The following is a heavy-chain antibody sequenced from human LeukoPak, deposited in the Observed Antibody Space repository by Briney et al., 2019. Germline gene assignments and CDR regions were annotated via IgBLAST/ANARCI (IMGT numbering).Heavy chain of an antibody. V-gene: IGHV3-21*01. CDR1: GFTFSSYS. CDR3: ARERYSEKNYYYYGMDV. D-gene: IGHD2-15*01. Sequence: PGGSLRLSCSASGFTFSSYSMNWVRQAPGKGLEWVSFISSSCSYIYYADSVKGRFTISRDNAKNSLYLQMNSLRAEDTAVYYCARERYSEKNYYYYGMDVWGQGTTVTVSS. J-gene: IGHJ6*02. CDR2: ISSSCSYI.